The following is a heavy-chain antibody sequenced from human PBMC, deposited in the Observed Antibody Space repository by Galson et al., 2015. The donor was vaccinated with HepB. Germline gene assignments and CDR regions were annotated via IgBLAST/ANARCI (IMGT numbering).Heavy chain of an antibody. V-gene: IGHV3-48*04. CDR3: VLLSGYDLKPLDY. CDR2: ISSSSTTI. Sequence: SLRLSCAASTFIFSTYSMNWVRQAPGKGLEWVSYISSSSTTIYYADSVKGRFTISRDNAKNSLYLQMNSLRAEDTSVYYCVLLSGYDLKPLDYWGQGTLVTVSS. CDR1: TFIFSTYS. D-gene: IGHD5-12*01. J-gene: IGHJ4*02.